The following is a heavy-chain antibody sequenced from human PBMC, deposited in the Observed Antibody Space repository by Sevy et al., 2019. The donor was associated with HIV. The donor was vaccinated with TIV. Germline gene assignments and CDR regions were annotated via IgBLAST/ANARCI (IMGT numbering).Heavy chain of an antibody. D-gene: IGHD6-13*01. J-gene: IGHJ4*02. CDR1: GFIFGDYG. CDR2: FKSKIHGGTT. Sequence: GGSLRLSCTASGFIFGDYGMSWVRQAPGKGLEWIAFFKSKIHGGTTENAASVKGRFTISRDDSKNIVYLQMSNLKTEDTAVYYCTRSFSVTWYPHYWGQGTLVTVSS. CDR3: TRSFSVTWYPHY. V-gene: IGHV3-49*04.